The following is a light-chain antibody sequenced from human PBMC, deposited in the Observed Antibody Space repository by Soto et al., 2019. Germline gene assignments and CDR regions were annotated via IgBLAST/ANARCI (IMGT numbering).Light chain of an antibody. CDR1: QNICSN. J-gene: IGKJ1*01. CDR2: RAS. CDR3: LQYHNLWA. Sequence: IVMTRSPATLSVSPGERATLSCRASQNICSNVAWYQQRPGQAPRLLIYRASTRATGIPARFSGSGSGTEFTLTISSLQSEDFTVYSCLQYHNLWAFGQGTKVDIK. V-gene: IGKV3-15*01.